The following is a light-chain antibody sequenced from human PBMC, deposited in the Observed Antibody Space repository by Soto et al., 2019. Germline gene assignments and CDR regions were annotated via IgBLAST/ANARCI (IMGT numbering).Light chain of an antibody. J-gene: IGKJ2*01. CDR2: RAS. Sequence: DIVLTQSPGTLSLSPGERATLSCRASQSVSNNYVAWYQHKPGQAPRLLIYRASSRATGIPDRFSGSGSGTDFSLTISRLEPEDFAVYYCQQYGSRSRYTFGQGTKLEIK. CDR1: QSVSNNY. V-gene: IGKV3-20*01. CDR3: QQYGSRSRYT.